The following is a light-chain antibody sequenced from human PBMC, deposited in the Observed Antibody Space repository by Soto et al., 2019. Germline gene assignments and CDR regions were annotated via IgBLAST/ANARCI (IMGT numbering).Light chain of an antibody. CDR1: RTINTY. J-gene: IGKJ4*01. CDR2: GAS. V-gene: IGKV1-39*01. Sequence: DVRMTQSPSSLSASVGDTITITCRASRTINTYLNWFQQKPGEPPRLLIYGASTLHDGVPSRFSGSGSGADFTLTISGLQPEDFASYHCQQYYSYPLTFGGGTKVEIK. CDR3: QQYYSYPLT.